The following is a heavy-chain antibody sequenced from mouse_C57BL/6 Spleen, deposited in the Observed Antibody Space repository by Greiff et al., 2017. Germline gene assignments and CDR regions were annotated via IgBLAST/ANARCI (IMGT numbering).Heavy chain of an antibody. CDR1: GFTFSSYT. CDR2: ISGGGGNT. J-gene: IGHJ1*03. Sequence: EVMLVESGGGLVRPGGSLKLSCAASGFTFSSYTMSWVRQTPEKRLEWVATISGGGGNTYYPDSVKGRFTISRDNAKNTLYLQMSSLRSEDTALYYYARQRDYWYFDVWGTGTTVTVSS. V-gene: IGHV5-9*01. CDR3: ARQRDYWYFDV.